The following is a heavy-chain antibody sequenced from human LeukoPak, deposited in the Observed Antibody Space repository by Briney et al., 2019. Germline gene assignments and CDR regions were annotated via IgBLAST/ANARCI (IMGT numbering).Heavy chain of an antibody. CDR1: LGSISSSSYY. Sequence: PSETLSLTCTLSLGSISSSSYYWGWIRHPPGKGLGWIGSIYYSGSTYYNPSLKSRVTISVDTSKNQFSLKLSSVTAADTAVYYCARTAAAGGGLDYFDYWGQGTLVTVSS. CDR3: ARTAAAGGGLDYFDY. V-gene: IGHV4-39*01. J-gene: IGHJ4*02. CDR2: IYYSGST. D-gene: IGHD6-13*01.